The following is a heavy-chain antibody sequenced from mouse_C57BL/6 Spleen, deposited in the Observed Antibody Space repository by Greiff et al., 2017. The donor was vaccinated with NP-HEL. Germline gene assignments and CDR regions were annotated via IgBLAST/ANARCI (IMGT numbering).Heavy chain of an antibody. CDR1: GYAFSSSW. D-gene: IGHD2-1*01. CDR3: ARSDYGNPYFDY. CDR2: IYPGDGDT. Sequence: VQLQQSGPELVKPGASVKISCKASGYAFSSSWMNWVKQRPGKGLEWIGRIYPGDGDTNYNGKFKGKATLTADKSSSTAYMQRSSLTSEDSAVYFCARSDYGNPYFDYWGQGTTLTVSS. J-gene: IGHJ2*01. V-gene: IGHV1-82*01.